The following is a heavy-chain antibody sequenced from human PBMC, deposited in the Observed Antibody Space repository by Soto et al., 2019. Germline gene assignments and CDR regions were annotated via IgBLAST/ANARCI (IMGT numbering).Heavy chain of an antibody. J-gene: IGHJ4*02. CDR1: GFTFSSYA. CDR3: ARGSKDSYPGSRIFDF. V-gene: IGHV3-30-3*01. Sequence: QVQLVESGGGVVQPGRSLRLSCAASGFTFSSYAMHWVRQAPGMGLEWVAVISYDGSNKYYADSVKGRFTISRDNSKNTLYLQMNSLRADDSAVYFCARGSKDSYPGSRIFDFWGRGTLVTVSS. CDR2: ISYDGSNK. D-gene: IGHD3-10*01.